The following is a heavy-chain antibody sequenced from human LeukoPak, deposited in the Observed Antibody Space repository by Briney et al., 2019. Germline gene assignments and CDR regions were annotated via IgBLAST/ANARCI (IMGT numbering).Heavy chain of an antibody. CDR1: GFTFSTYA. V-gene: IGHV3-23*01. Sequence: GGSLRLSCAASGFTFSTYAMSWVRQAPGKGLEWVSVISGSGSSTYYADSVKGRFTISRDNSKNTLYLQMDSLRAEDTAVYYCAKDLSSSWFEGLDNWGQGTLVTVSS. J-gene: IGHJ4*02. CDR2: ISGSGSST. D-gene: IGHD6-13*01. CDR3: AKDLSSSWFEGLDN.